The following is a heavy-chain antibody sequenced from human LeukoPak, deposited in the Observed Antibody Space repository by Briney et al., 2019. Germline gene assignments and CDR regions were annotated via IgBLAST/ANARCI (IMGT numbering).Heavy chain of an antibody. CDR3: ARQYDSSGYSAFDI. D-gene: IGHD3-22*01. Sequence: GGSLRLSCAASGFTFSSYGMQWVRQAPGKGLEWVAVISYDGSNKFYADSVKGRFTISRDDSKNTLYLQMNSLRAEDTAVYYCARQYDSSGYSAFDIWGQGTMVTVSS. CDR1: GFTFSSYG. CDR2: ISYDGSNK. V-gene: IGHV3-30*03. J-gene: IGHJ3*02.